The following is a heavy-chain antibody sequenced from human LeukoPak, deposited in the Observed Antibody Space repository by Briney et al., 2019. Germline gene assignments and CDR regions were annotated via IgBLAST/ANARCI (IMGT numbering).Heavy chain of an antibody. D-gene: IGHD3-22*01. Sequence: SETLSLTCTVSGGSISSHYWSWIRQRPGKGLERIGYIYYSGSTKFNPSLKSRVTISVDTSKNQFSLKLSSVTAADTAVCYCARGGGVTYYDSTGYLWYFDYWGQGTLVTVSS. V-gene: IGHV4-59*11. CDR1: GGSISSHY. J-gene: IGHJ4*02. CDR3: ARGGGVTYYDSTGYLWYFDY. CDR2: IYYSGST.